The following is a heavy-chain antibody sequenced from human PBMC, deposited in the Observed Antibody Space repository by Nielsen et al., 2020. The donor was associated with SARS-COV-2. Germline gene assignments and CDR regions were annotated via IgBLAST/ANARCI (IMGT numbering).Heavy chain of an antibody. CDR3: AREQLVERGFDY. CDR1: GYTFTSYG. Sequence: ASVKVSCKASGYTFTSYGISWVRQAPGQGLEWMGWISAYNGNTNYAQKLQGRVTMTRDTSTSTVYMELSSLRSEDTAVYYCAREQLVERGFDYWGQGTLVTVSS. CDR2: ISAYNGNT. D-gene: IGHD6-13*01. V-gene: IGHV1-18*01. J-gene: IGHJ4*02.